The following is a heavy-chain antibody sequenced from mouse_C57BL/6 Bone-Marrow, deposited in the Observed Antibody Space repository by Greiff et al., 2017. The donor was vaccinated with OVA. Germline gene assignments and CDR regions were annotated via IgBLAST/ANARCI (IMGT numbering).Heavy chain of an antibody. D-gene: IGHD1-1*01. CDR1: GFTFTDYY. V-gene: IGHV7-3*01. CDR3: ASPPLDYGSEGFAY. Sequence: EVQVVESGGGLVQPGGSLSLSCAASGFTFTDYYMSWVRQPPGKALEWLGFIRNKANGYTTEYSASVKGRFTISRDNSQSILYLQMNARRAEDSATYYCASPPLDYGSEGFAYWGQGTLVTVSA. CDR2: IRNKANGYTT. J-gene: IGHJ3*01.